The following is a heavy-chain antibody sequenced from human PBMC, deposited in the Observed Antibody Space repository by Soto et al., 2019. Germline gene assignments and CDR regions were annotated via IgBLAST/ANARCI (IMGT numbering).Heavy chain of an antibody. J-gene: IGHJ6*02. CDR2: IYHSGST. CDR3: ARGKAVPAGMDV. D-gene: IGHD2-2*01. Sequence: SETLSLTCAVSGVSISSGGYSWRWLRQPPGKGLEWIGYIYHSGSTYYNPSLKSRVTISVDRSKNQFSLKLSSLTAADTAVYYCARGKAVPAGMDVWGQGTTVTVSS. V-gene: IGHV4-30-2*01. CDR1: GVSISSGGYS.